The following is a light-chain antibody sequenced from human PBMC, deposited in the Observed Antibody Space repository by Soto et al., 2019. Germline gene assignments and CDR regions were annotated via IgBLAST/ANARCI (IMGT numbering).Light chain of an antibody. CDR2: MVS. Sequence: DVVMTQSPLSLPVIFGQPASISCRSSRSLVHTNGNTYLNWFQQRPGQSPRRLIYMVSNRDSGVPDRFSGSGSGTDFTLKISRVEAEDVGVYLCMQAIRCPWTFGQGTKVDVK. CDR1: RSLVHTNGNTY. V-gene: IGKV2-30*02. CDR3: MQAIRCPWT. J-gene: IGKJ1*01.